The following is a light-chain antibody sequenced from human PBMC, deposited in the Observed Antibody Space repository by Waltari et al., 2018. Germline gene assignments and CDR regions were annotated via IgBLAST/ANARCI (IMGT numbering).Light chain of an antibody. CDR1: QGISST. CDR2: AAS. J-gene: IGKJ5*01. V-gene: IGKV1-9*01. Sequence: IQLTQSPSSLSASVGYRVTITCRASQGISSTLAWYQQKPEKAPKLLISAASTLQSGVPLRFSCSGSGTDFTLTISSLQPEDFATYYCQQLNSYPITFGQGTRLEIK. CDR3: QQLNSYPIT.